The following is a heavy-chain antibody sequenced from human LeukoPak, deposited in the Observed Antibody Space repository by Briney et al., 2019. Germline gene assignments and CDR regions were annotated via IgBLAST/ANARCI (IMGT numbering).Heavy chain of an antibody. Sequence: GGSLRLSCAAPGFTFSSYAMSWVRQAPGKGLEWVSSISSSSSYIYYADSVKGRFTISRDNAKNSLYLQMNSLRGEDTAVYYCARAVTIFGVVHYYFDYWGQGTLVTVSS. V-gene: IGHV3-21*01. D-gene: IGHD3-3*01. CDR2: ISSSSSYI. CDR1: GFTFSSYA. CDR3: ARAVTIFGVVHYYFDY. J-gene: IGHJ4*02.